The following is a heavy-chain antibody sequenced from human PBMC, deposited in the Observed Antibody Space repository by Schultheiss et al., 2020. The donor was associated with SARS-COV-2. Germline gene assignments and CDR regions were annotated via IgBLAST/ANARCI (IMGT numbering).Heavy chain of an antibody. V-gene: IGHV3-21*01. J-gene: IGHJ4*02. D-gene: IGHD2-15*01. CDR2: ISSSSSYI. Sequence: GGSLRLSCAASGFTFSSYEMNWVRQAPGKGLEWVSSISSSSSYIYYADSVKGRFTISRDNAKNSLYLQMNSLRAEDTAVYYCARDSFSANFDYWGQGTLVTVSS. CDR3: ARDSFSANFDY. CDR1: GFTFSSYE.